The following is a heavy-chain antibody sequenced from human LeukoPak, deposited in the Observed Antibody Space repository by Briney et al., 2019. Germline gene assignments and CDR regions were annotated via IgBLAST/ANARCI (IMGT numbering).Heavy chain of an antibody. J-gene: IGHJ4*02. CDR3: ARDLTSGDGYNFDY. Sequence: PGGSLRLSCAASGFTVSSNYMSWVRQAPGKGLEWVSVIYSGGSTYYADSVKGRFTISRDNSKNPLYLQMNSLRAEDTAVYYCARDLTSGDGYNFDYWGQGTLVTVSS. CDR2: IYSGGST. CDR1: GFTVSSNY. V-gene: IGHV3-53*01. D-gene: IGHD5-24*01.